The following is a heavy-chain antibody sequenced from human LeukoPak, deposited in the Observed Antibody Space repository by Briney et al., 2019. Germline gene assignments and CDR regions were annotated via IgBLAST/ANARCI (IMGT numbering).Heavy chain of an antibody. CDR1: GFTFSTYW. V-gene: IGHV3-7*04. CDR2: IKQDGTGQ. D-gene: IGHD6-13*01. CDR3: ARDREGSSWYDY. J-gene: IGHJ4*02. Sequence: PGGSLRLSCVASGFTFSTYWMSWVRQVPGKGLEWVAIIKQDGTGQYYVDSVKGRFTISRDNAKNSLYLQLNSLRPEDTAVYYCARDREGSSWYDYWGQGTLVTVSS.